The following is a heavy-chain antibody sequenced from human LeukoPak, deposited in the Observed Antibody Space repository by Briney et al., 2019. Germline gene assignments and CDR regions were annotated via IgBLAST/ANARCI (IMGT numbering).Heavy chain of an antibody. CDR2: INPSGGST. J-gene: IGHJ1*01. CDR1: GYTFTSYY. D-gene: IGHD2-21*02. CDR3: ARESVVEVTAQAFQH. V-gene: IGHV1-46*01. Sequence: ASVKVSCKASGYTFTSYYMHWVRQAPGQGLEWMGIINPSGGSTSYAQKFQGRVTMTRDTSTSTVYMELSSLRSEDTAVYYCARESVVEVTAQAFQHWGQGTLVTVSS.